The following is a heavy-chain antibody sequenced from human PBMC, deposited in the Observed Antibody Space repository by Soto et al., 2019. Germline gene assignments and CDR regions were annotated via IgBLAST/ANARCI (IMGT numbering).Heavy chain of an antibody. CDR3: AKDMGAVLGYCSGGSCYSYYYGMDV. CDR1: GFTFDDYA. V-gene: IGHV3-9*01. Sequence: GGSLRLSCAASGFTFDDYAMHWVRQAPGKGLEWVSGISWNSGSIGYADSVKGRFTISRDNAKNSLYLQMNSLRAEDTALYYCAKDMGAVLGYCSGGSCYSYYYGMDVWGQGTTVTVSS. D-gene: IGHD2-15*01. J-gene: IGHJ6*02. CDR2: ISWNSGSI.